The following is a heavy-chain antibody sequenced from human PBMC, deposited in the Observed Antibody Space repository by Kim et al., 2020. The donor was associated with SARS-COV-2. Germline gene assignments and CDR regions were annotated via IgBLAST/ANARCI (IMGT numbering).Heavy chain of an antibody. Sequence: YNPSLKGRVTISGDTSKNQFSLKLSAVTAADTAVYYCARGGIAAADLFDYWGQGTLVTVSS. D-gene: IGHD6-13*01. V-gene: IGHV4-30-2*05. CDR3: ARGGIAAADLFDY. J-gene: IGHJ4*02.